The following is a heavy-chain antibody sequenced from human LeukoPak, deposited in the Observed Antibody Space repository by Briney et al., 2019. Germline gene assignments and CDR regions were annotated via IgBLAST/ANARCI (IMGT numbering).Heavy chain of an antibody. V-gene: IGHV1-69*04. CDR2: IIPIFGIA. Sequence: SVKVSCKASGGTFSSYAISWVRQAPGQGLEWMGRIIPIFGIANYAQKFQGRVTITADKSTSTAYMELSSLRSEDTAVYYCARCSSTSCYARGGSAEYFQHWGQGTLVTVSS. CDR3: ARCSSTSCYARGGSAEYFQH. J-gene: IGHJ1*01. CDR1: GGTFSSYA. D-gene: IGHD2-2*01.